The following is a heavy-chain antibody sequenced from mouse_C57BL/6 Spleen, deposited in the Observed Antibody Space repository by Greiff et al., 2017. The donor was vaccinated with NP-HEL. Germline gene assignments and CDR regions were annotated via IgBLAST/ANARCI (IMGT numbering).Heavy chain of an antibody. V-gene: IGHV3-6*01. CDR2: ISYDGSN. CDR3: ARVEGYGYDVDYCDY. CDR1: GYSITSGYY. D-gene: IGHD2-2*01. J-gene: IGHJ2*01. Sequence: EVQRVESGPGLVKPSQSLSLTCSVTGYSITSGYYWNWIRQFPGNKLEWMGYISYDGSNNSNPSLKNRISITRDTSKNQFFLKWNSVTTEDTATYYCARVEGYGYDVDYCDYWGQGTTLTVSS.